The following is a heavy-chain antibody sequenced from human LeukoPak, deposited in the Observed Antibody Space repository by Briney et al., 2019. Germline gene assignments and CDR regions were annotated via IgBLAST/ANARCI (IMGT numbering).Heavy chain of an antibody. CDR1: GYTFTGYY. D-gene: IGHD3-10*01. J-gene: IGHJ6*03. CDR3: AREGGFLGPYYYYMDV. V-gene: IGHV1-46*01. Sequence: ASVKVSCKASGYTFTGYYMHWVRQAPGQGLEWMGIINPSGGSTSYAQKFQGRVTMTRDTSTSTVYMELSSLRSEDTAVYYCAREGGFLGPYYYYMDVWGKGTTVTVSS. CDR2: INPSGGST.